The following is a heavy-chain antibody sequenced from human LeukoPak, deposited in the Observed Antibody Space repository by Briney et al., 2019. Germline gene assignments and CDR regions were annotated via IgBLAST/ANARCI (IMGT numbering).Heavy chain of an antibody. CDR2: ISCDGSNK. V-gene: IGHV3-30-3*01. J-gene: IGHJ4*02. Sequence: GGSLRLSCAASGFTFSSYAMHWVRQAPGKGLEWVAVISCDGSNKYYADSVKGRFTISRDNSKNTLYLQMNSLRAEDTAVYYCARDQRGMGFDYWGQGTLVTVSS. D-gene: IGHD2-8*01. CDR3: ARDQRGMGFDY. CDR1: GFTFSSYA.